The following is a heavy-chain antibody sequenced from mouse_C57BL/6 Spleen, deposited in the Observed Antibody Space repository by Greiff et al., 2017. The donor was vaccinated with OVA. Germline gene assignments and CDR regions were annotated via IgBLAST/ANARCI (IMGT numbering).Heavy chain of an antibody. CDR1: GYTFTSYW. V-gene: IGHV1-69*01. Sequence: VQLQQSGAELVMPGASVKLSCKASGYTFTSYWMHWVKQRPGQGLEWIGEIDPSDSYTNYNQKFKGKSTLTVDKSSSTAYMQLSSLTSEDSAVYYCARQGYVDYWGQGTTLTVSS. CDR3: ARQGYVDY. CDR2: IDPSDSYT. J-gene: IGHJ2*01.